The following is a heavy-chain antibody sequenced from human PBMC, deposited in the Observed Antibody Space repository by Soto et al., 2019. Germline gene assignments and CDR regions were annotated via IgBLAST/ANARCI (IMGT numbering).Heavy chain of an antibody. J-gene: IGHJ4*02. Sequence: GGPLRLSCEASGFPFSRYSLNWVRQAPGKGLEWVSSISSGGNDISYAESVEGRFFTSRDNVNNVLYLDINNLRPEDTAVYYCARMAYWGQGTLVTVSS. CDR2: ISSGGNDI. V-gene: IGHV3-21*06. CDR1: GFPFSRYS. CDR3: ARMAY.